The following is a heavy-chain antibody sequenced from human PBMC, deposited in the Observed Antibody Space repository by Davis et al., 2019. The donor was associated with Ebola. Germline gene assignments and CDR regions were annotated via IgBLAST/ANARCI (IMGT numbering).Heavy chain of an antibody. V-gene: IGHV1-3*01. CDR3: ASGGLIVGSTHDPFDI. CDR2: INVGNGNT. Sequence: AASVKVSCKASGYTFTTYAMHWVRQAPGQRLEWMGWINVGNGNTKYSQNFQGRVTITRDTSASTAYMELSSLTPDDAAVYYCASGGLIVGSTHDPFDIWGQGTLVTVSS. D-gene: IGHD1-26*01. J-gene: IGHJ3*02. CDR1: GYTFTTYA.